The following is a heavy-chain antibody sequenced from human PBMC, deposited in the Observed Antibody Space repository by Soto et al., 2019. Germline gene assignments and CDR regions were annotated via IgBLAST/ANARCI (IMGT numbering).Heavy chain of an antibody. V-gene: IGHV3-30*18. D-gene: IGHD1-26*01. CDR3: AKEPPLSFREPGGGSLEDY. J-gene: IGHJ4*02. Sequence: QVQLVESGGGVVQPRRSLRLSCAASGFTFSSYGMHWVRQAPGKGLEWVAVISYDGSNKYYADSVKGRFTISRDNSKNTLYLQMNSLRAEDTAVYYCAKEPPLSFREPGGGSLEDYWGQGTLVTVSS. CDR2: ISYDGSNK. CDR1: GFTFSSYG.